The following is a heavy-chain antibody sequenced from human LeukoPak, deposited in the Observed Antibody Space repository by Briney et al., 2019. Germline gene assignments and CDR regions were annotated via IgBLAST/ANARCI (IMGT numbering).Heavy chain of an antibody. D-gene: IGHD6-19*01. J-gene: IGHJ4*02. CDR2: ISGDGGST. V-gene: IGHV3-43*02. CDR1: GFIFDDYA. CDR3: ARESETSGWYDY. Sequence: GGSLRLSCAAPGFIFDDYAIHWVRQAPGKGLEWVSLISGDGGSTFYADSVRGRFTISRDNTRKSLSLQMSSLRSEDTALYYCARESETSGWYDYWGQGTLVTVSS.